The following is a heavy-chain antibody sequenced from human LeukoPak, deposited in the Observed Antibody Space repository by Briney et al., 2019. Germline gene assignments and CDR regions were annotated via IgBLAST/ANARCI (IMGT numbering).Heavy chain of an antibody. Sequence: GGSLRLSCAASGFTFSSYAMHWVRQAPGKGLEWVAVISYDGSNKYYADSVKGRFTISRDNSKNTLYQQMNSLRAEDTAVYYCANQGSSGWYRGYYFDYWGQGTLVTVSS. CDR1: GFTFSSYA. CDR2: ISYDGSNK. V-gene: IGHV3-30-3*02. D-gene: IGHD6-19*01. J-gene: IGHJ4*02. CDR3: ANQGSSGWYRGYYFDY.